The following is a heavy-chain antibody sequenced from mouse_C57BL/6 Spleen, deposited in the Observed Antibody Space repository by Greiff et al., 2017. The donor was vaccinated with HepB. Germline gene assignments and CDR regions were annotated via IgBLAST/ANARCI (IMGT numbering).Heavy chain of an antibody. Sequence: VQLQQSGPELVKPGASVKLSCKASGYTFTSYDINWVKQRPGQGLEWIGWIYPRDGSTKYNEKFKGKATLTVDTSSSTAYMELHSLTSEESAVYFCARRHYYGSSTWFAYWGQGTLVTVSA. CDR2: IYPRDGST. CDR3: ARRHYYGSSTWFAY. J-gene: IGHJ3*01. D-gene: IGHD1-1*01. V-gene: IGHV1-85*01. CDR1: GYTFTSYD.